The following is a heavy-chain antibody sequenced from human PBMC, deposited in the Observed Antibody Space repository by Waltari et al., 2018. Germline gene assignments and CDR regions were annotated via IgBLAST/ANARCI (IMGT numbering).Heavy chain of an antibody. J-gene: IGHJ4*02. D-gene: IGHD6-13*01. CDR1: GGSISSHY. CDR2: IYYSGST. Sequence: QVQLQESGPGLVKPSETLSLTCTVSGGSISSHYWSWIRQPPGKGLEWIGYIYYSGSTNYHPSLKSRVTISVDTSKNQFSLKLSSVTAADTAVYYCATGAAAGTPDFDYWGQGTLVTVSS. CDR3: ATGAAAGTPDFDY. V-gene: IGHV4-59*11.